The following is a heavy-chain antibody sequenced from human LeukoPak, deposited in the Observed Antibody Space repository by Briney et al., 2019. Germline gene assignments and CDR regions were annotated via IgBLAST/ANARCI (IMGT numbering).Heavy chain of an antibody. CDR1: QFTFSSYSM. CDR3: SRENGASSPFGY. J-gene: IGHJ4*02. D-gene: IGHD2-8*01. Sequence: GSLRLSCAASQFTFSSYSMSWVRQFPGQGLQWIGEVSLEGVRNYNPSLTSRVTMSLDRAKNLLSLNLNSVTAADTAVYYCSRENGASSPFGYWGQGILVTV. V-gene: IGHV4-4*02. CDR2: VSLEGVR.